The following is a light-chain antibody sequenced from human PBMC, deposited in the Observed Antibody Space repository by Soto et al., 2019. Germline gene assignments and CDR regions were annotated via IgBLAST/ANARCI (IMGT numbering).Light chain of an antibody. J-gene: IGKJ1*01. CDR3: QQYNNWPPWT. V-gene: IGKV3-15*01. CDR2: GAS. Sequence: EIVMTQSPATLSVSPAERATLSCRASQSVSSNLAWYQQKPGQAPRLLIYGASTRATGIPARFGGSGSGTEFTLTISSLQSEDFAVYYCQQYNNWPPWTFGQGTKVEIK. CDR1: QSVSSN.